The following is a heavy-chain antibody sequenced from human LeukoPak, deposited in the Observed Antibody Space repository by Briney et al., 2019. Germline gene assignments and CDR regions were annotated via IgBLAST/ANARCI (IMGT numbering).Heavy chain of an antibody. V-gene: IGHV3-11*04. J-gene: IGHJ4*02. D-gene: IGHD3-3*01. CDR3: ARGDFWSGYRLYYFDY. CDR1: GFTFSDYY. CDR2: ISSSGSTI. Sequence: GGSLRLSCAASGFTFSDYYMSWIRQAPGKGLEWVSYISSSGSTIYYADSVKGRFTISRDNTKNSLYLQMNSLRAEDTAVYYCARGDFWSGYRLYYFDYWGQGTLVTVSS.